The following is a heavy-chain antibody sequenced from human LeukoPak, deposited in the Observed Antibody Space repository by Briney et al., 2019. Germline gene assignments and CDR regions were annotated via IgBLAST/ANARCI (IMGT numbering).Heavy chain of an antibody. Sequence: GGSLRLSCAASGFTFSNYGMHWVRQAPGKGPEWVAVIWYDESNKYYADSVKGRFTISRDNSKNTLYLQMNSLRAEDTAVYYCARDSSSGVRYFDYWGQGTLVTVSS. D-gene: IGHD6-25*01. CDR3: ARDSSSGVRYFDY. CDR1: GFTFSNYG. V-gene: IGHV3-33*01. J-gene: IGHJ4*02. CDR2: IWYDESNK.